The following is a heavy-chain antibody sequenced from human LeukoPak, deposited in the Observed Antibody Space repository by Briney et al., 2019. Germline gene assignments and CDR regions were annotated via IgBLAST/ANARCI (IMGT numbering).Heavy chain of an antibody. CDR1: GFMFSNYW. CDR3: VKDMAGNYDY. J-gene: IGHJ4*02. Sequence: PGGSLRLSCAASGFMFSNYWMHWVRQALGKGLVWVSRINTDGSSTNYADSVTGRFTISRDNAENTLYLQMNSLRAEDTAIYYCVKDMAGNYDYWGQGTLVTVSS. V-gene: IGHV3-74*01. CDR2: INTDGSST. D-gene: IGHD4-11*01.